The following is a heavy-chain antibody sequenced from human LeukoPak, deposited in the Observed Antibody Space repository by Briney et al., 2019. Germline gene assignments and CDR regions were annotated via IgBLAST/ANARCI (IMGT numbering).Heavy chain of an antibody. Sequence: GGSLRLSCAASGFTFSSYAMSWVRQAPGKGLEWVSAISGSGGSTYYADSVKGRFTISRDNSKNTLYLQMSSLRAEDTAVYYCAKGNYYDSSGYYGMDVWGQGTTVTVSS. CDR3: AKGNYYDSSGYYGMDV. D-gene: IGHD3-22*01. J-gene: IGHJ6*02. V-gene: IGHV3-23*01. CDR1: GFTFSSYA. CDR2: ISGSGGST.